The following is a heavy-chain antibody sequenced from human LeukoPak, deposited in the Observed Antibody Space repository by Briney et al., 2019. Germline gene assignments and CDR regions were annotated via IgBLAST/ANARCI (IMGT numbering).Heavy chain of an antibody. D-gene: IGHD2-2*01. V-gene: IGHV4-39*07. J-gene: IGHJ4*02. CDR2: IDYSGST. CDR3: ASVRTRDY. CDR1: GGSISSRSYY. Sequence: PSETLSLTCTVSGGSISSRSYYWGWIRQPPGKGLEWIGSIDYSGSTYHNPSLKSRVTISVDTSKNQFSLKLSSVTAADTAVYYCASVRTRDYWGQGTLVTVSS.